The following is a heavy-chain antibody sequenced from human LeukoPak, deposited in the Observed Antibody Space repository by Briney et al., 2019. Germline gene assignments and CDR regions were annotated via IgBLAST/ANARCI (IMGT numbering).Heavy chain of an antibody. CDR2: IYYSGST. CDR1: GGSISSSSYY. CDR3: AIWGAVGITMVRGVTRAPYDAFDI. D-gene: IGHD3-10*01. J-gene: IGHJ3*02. V-gene: IGHV4-39*01. Sequence: PLETLSLTCTVSGGSISSSSYYWGWIRQPPGKGLEWIGSIYYSGSTYYNPSLKSRVTISVDTSKNQFSLKLSSVTAADTAVYYCAIWGAVGITMVRGVTRAPYDAFDIWGQGTMVTVSS.